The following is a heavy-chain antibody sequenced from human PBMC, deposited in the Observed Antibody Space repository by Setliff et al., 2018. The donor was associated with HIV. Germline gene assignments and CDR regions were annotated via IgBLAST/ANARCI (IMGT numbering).Heavy chain of an antibody. CDR3: ARERLSRLGFDY. J-gene: IGHJ4*02. D-gene: IGHD1-1*01. CDR1: GGSISSGSHY. CDR2: IYTGGNA. Sequence: SETLSLTCAVSGGSISSGSHYWSWIRQPAGKGLEWIGHIYTGGNANYNPSLQSRVTISVDTSKNQFSLMLGSMTAADTAVYYCARERLSRLGFDYWGQGTLVTVSS. V-gene: IGHV4-61*09.